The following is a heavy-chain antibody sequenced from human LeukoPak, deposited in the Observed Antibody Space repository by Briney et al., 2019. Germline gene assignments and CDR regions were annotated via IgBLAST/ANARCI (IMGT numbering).Heavy chain of an antibody. CDR1: GFTFSSYS. V-gene: IGHV3-21*01. CDR3: ARDLTLGYCSSTSCLSPYYYYGMDV. J-gene: IGHJ6*02. Sequence: GGSLRLSCAASGFTFSSYSMNWVRQAPGKGLEWVSSISSSSSYIYYADSVKGRFTISRDNAKNSLYLQRNSLRAEDTAVYYCARDLTLGYCSSTSCLSPYYYYGMDVWGQGTTVTVSS. D-gene: IGHD2-2*01. CDR2: ISSSSSYI.